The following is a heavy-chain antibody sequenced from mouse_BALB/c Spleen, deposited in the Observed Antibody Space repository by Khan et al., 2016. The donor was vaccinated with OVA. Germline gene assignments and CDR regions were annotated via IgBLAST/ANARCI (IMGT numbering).Heavy chain of an antibody. CDR1: GYSITSDYA. D-gene: IGHD1-1*01. V-gene: IGHV3-2*02. CDR2: ISYGGST. CDR3: AREDYYGYAMDY. Sequence: EVQLQESGPGLVKPSQSLSLTCTVTGYSITSDYAWDWIRQLPGNKLEWMGYISYGGSTSYNPSLKSRISITRDTSKNPFFLQLNSVTTEDTATYYWAREDYYGYAMDYWGQGTSVTVSS. J-gene: IGHJ4*01.